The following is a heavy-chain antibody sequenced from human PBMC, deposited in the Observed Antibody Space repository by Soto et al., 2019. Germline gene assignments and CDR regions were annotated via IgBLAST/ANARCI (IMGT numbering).Heavy chain of an antibody. D-gene: IGHD3-3*01. V-gene: IGHV5-51*01. CDR3: ARGGVSTRTFDY. CDR1: GYNFAGYW. CDR2: IYPSDSGT. Sequence: GESLKISCKGSGYNFAGYWIAWVRQMPGKGLELMGIIYPSDSGTRYRPSFQGQVTISADKSISSAYPQWSSLRASDTAMYYCARGGVSTRTFDYWGQGTPVTVSS. J-gene: IGHJ4*02.